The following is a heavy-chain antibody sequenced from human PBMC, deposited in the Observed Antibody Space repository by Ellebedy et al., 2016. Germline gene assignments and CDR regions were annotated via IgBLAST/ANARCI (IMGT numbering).Heavy chain of an antibody. CDR2: LNSDETTT. CDR1: GFTFSTSW. CDR3: ARGIAGDPPAIDH. D-gene: IGHD7-27*01. V-gene: IGHV3-74*01. J-gene: IGHJ4*02. Sequence: GESLKISCAASGFTFSTSWMHWVRQAPGKGLVWVSRLNSDETTTDYADSVTGRFTISRDNAKNTLFLQMNSLVAEDTAVYYCARGIAGDPPAIDHWGQGILVTVSS.